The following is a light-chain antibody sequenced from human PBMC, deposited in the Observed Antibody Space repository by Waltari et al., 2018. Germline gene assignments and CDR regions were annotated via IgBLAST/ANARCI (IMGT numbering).Light chain of an antibody. CDR1: QSFSSKSYSKGY. CDR3: QQDYSSPPS. J-gene: IGKJ3*01. CDR2: WAS. V-gene: IGKV4-1*01. Sequence: DIVMTQSPDSLAVSLGERATINCKSSQSFSSKSYSKGYLAWYQQKPGQPPKVLISWASTRESGVPDRFSGSGSGTDFTLTISSLQAEDVAVDYCQQDYSSPPSFGPGTKVDIK.